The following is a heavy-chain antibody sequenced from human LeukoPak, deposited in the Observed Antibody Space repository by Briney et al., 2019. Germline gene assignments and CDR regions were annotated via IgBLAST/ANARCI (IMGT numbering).Heavy chain of an antibody. CDR3: ARERDSSGYYYFDY. Sequence: SVKASCKASGGTFSSYAISWVRQAPGQGLEWMGGIIPIFGTANYAQKFQGRVTITTDESTSTAYMELSSLRSEDTAVYYCARERDSSGYYYFDYWGQGTLVTVSS. V-gene: IGHV1-69*05. J-gene: IGHJ4*02. D-gene: IGHD3-22*01. CDR2: IIPIFGTA. CDR1: GGTFSSYA.